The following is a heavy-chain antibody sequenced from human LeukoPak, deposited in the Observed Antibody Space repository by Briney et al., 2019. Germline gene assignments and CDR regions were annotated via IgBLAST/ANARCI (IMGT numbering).Heavy chain of an antibody. CDR2: IYSGGST. CDR1: GFPVSRKY. D-gene: IGHD2-2*01. CDR3: ARGCSSTSCYGFDY. Sequence: PGGSLRPSCSASGFPVSRKYLSWGRQAPGKGLEWGLVIYSGGSTYYADSVKGRFTISRDNSKNTLYLQMNSLRAEDTAVYYCARGCSSTSCYGFDYWGQGTLVTVSS. J-gene: IGHJ4*02. V-gene: IGHV3-53*01.